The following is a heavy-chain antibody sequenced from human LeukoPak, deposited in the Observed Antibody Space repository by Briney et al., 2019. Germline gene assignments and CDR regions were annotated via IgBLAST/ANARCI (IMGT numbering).Heavy chain of an antibody. CDR1: GGSISSSSYY. Sequence: SETLSLTCTVSGGSISSSSYYWGWIRQPPGKGLEWIGSIYYSGSTYYNPSLKSRVTISVDTSKNQFSLKLSSVTAADTAVYYCASGGPTYDRWFDPWGQGTLVTVSS. CDR2: IYYSGST. CDR3: ASGGPTYDRWFDP. V-gene: IGHV4-39*01. J-gene: IGHJ5*02. D-gene: IGHD3-16*01.